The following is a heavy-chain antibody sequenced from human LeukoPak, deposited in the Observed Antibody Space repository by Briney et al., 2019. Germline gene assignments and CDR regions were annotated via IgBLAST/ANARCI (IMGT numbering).Heavy chain of an antibody. CDR3: EKESIAAAGNWYYYYYMDV. J-gene: IGHJ6*03. D-gene: IGHD6-13*01. CDR2: INHSGST. CDR1: GGSFSSYY. Sequence: PSETLSLTCAVSGGSFSSYYWSWIRQPPGKGLEWIGEINHSGSTNYNPSLKSRVTISVDTSKNQFSLKLSSGTAADTAVYYCEKESIAAAGNWYYYYYMDVWGKGTTVTVSS. V-gene: IGHV4-34*01.